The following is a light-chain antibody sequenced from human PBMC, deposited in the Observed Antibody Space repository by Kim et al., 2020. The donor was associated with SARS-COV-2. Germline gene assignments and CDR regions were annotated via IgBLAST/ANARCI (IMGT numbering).Light chain of an antibody. V-gene: IGLV1-40*01. Sequence: VTISCTGSSSKIGAGYDVHWYQQLPGTPPKLLIYVNTHRSSGVPDRFSGSRSGTAASLAITGLQAEDEADYYCQSYDSSLSGSHVVFGGGTQLTVL. CDR3: QSYDSSLSGSHVV. CDR1: SSKIGAGYD. CDR2: VNT. J-gene: IGLJ2*01.